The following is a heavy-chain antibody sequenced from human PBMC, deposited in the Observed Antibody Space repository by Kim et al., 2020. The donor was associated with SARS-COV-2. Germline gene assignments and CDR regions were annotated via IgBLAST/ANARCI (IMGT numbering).Heavy chain of an antibody. Sequence: SETLSLTCAVYGGSFSNHSWSWIRQPPGKGLDWIGEINHSGTTDYNPSLKSRVTISVDTSKNQFSLKLSYVTAADTAVYYCARLRVLYTSSASRVERYLWFDPWDQGTLVTVSS. D-gene: IGHD3-3*01. J-gene: IGHJ5*02. V-gene: IGHV4-34*01. CDR1: GGSFSNHS. CDR3: ARLRVLYTSSASRVERYLWFDP. CDR2: INHSGTT.